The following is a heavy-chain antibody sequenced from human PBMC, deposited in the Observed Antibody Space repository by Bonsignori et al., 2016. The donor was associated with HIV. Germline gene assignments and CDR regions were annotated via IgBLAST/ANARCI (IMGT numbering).Heavy chain of an antibody. CDR1: GYTFTGYY. J-gene: IGHJ4*02. Sequence: ASVKVSCKASGYTFTGYYMHWVRQAPGQGLEWMGWINPNSGGTNYAQKFQGRVTMTRDTSISTAYMELSRLRSDDTAVYYCARVLNWGSAGDYWGQGTLVTVSS. D-gene: IGHD7-27*01. CDR3: ARVLNWGSAGDY. V-gene: IGHV1-2*02. CDR2: INPNSGGT.